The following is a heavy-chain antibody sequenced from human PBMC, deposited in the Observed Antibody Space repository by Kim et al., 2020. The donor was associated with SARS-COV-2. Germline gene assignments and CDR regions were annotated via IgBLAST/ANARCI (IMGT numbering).Heavy chain of an antibody. V-gene: IGHV5-10-1*01. J-gene: IGHJ4*02. CDR3: ARVTMVRGLYFDY. Sequence: YSPSFQGHVTISADKSISTAYLQWSSLKASDTAMYYCARVTMVRGLYFDYWGQGTLVTVSS. D-gene: IGHD3-10*01.